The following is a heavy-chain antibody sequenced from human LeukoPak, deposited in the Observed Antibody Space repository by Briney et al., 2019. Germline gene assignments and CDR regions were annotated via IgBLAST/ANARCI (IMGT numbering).Heavy chain of an antibody. J-gene: IGHJ4*02. D-gene: IGHD4-11*01. Sequence: SETLSLTCTVSDGSITNYDWSWVRQSPGKGLEFIGRVHYSGNAIYNPSFRSRVTISIDTSKRHFFLQLKSVTAADTADYYCATGYNDFRVEGRYFYSWGQGTLVTVSS. V-gene: IGHV4-59*01. CDR3: ATGYNDFRVEGRYFYS. CDR2: VHYSGNA. CDR1: DGSITNYD.